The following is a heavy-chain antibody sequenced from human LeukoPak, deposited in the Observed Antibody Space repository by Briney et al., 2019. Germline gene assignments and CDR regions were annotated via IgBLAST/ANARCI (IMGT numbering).Heavy chain of an antibody. V-gene: IGHV4-59*01. Sequence: SETLSLTCTVSGGSISSYYWSWIRQPPAKGLEWIGYIYYSGSTNYNPSLKSRVTISVDTSKNQFSLKLSSVTAADTAVYYCAGVETYYYDSSGYYAYWGQGTLVTVSS. CDR3: AGVETYYYDSSGYYAY. CDR2: IYYSGST. D-gene: IGHD3-22*01. CDR1: GGSISSYY. J-gene: IGHJ4*02.